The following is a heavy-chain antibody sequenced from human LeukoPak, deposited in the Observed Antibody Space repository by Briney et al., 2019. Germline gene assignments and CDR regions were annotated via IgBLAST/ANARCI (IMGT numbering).Heavy chain of an antibody. CDR1: GGSISSYY. V-gene: IGHV4-59*12. CDR2: IHYSGST. Sequence: SETLSLTCTVSGGSISSYYWSWIRQPPGKGLEWIGYIHYSGSTNYHPSLKSRVTISVDKSKNQFSLKLSSVTAADTAVYYCARYVWQQLALDYWGQGTLVTVSS. J-gene: IGHJ4*02. CDR3: ARYVWQQLALDY. D-gene: IGHD6-13*01.